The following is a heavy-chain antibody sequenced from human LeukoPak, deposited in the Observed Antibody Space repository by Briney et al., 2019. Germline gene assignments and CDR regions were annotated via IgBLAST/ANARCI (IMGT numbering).Heavy chain of an antibody. CDR3: VRLRWELLAPYFDH. D-gene: IGHD2-15*01. V-gene: IGHV4-59*01. Sequence: KSSETLSPTCSVSTDSTNTYYWSWIRQPPGKGLEWIGHIYHSGNTDYIPSVKSRVTISIDMSKKEFSLKLPSVTVADTAMYYCVRLRWELLAPYFDHWGQGAFVIVSS. J-gene: IGHJ4*02. CDR2: IYHSGNT. CDR1: TDSTNTYY.